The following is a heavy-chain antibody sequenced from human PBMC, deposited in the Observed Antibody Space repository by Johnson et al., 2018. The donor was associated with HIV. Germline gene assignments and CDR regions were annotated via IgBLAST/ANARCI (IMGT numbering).Heavy chain of an antibody. V-gene: IGHV3-53*01. Sequence: VQLVESGGGLIQPGGSLRLSCAASGFTVSSNYMSWVRQAPGKGLEWVSAIGTAGDTYYPDSAKGRFTISRENAKNSLYLQMNSLRAEDTAVYYCLFGGYSYGLAFDIWGQGTMVTVSS. CDR1: GFTVSSNY. CDR3: LFGGYSYGLAFDI. CDR2: IGTAGDT. J-gene: IGHJ3*02. D-gene: IGHD5-18*01.